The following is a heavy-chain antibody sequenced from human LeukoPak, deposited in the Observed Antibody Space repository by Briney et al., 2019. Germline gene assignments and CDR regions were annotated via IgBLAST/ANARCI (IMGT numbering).Heavy chain of an antibody. V-gene: IGHV3-23*01. CDR1: GFTFSSYA. D-gene: IGHD6-13*01. CDR3: AKKVPGYRRSWYDS. Sequence: PGGSLRLSCAASGFTFSSYAMSWVRQAPGKGLEWVSAISGSGGSTYYADSVKGRFTISRDNSNKTLYLQMNSLRAEDTAVYYCAKKVPGYRRSWYDSWGQGALVTVSP. J-gene: IGHJ5*01. CDR2: ISGSGGST.